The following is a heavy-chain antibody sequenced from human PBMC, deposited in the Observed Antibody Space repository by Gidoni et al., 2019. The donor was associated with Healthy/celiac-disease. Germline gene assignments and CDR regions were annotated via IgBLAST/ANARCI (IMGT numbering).Heavy chain of an antibody. CDR1: GFTFSSYS. CDR3: ARDHSGSYFATDY. V-gene: IGHV3-21*01. J-gene: IGHJ4*02. Sequence: EVQLVESGGGLVKPGGSLRLSCAASGFTFSSYSMNWVRQAPGKGLEWVSSISSSSSYIYYADSVKGRFTISRDNAKNSLYLQMNSLRAEDTAVYYCARDHSGSYFATDYWGQGTLVTVSS. D-gene: IGHD1-26*01. CDR2: ISSSSSYI.